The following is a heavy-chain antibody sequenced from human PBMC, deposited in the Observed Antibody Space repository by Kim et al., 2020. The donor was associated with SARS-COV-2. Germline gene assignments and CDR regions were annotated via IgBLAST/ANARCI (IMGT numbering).Heavy chain of an antibody. CDR1: GGTFSSYA. V-gene: IGHV1-69*13. CDR3: ARENYGDWGEPYAHDAFDI. J-gene: IGHJ3*02. D-gene: IGHD4-17*01. Sequence: SVKVSCKASGGTFSSYAISWVRQAPGQGLEWMGGIIPIFGTANYAQKFQGRVTITADESTSTAYMELSSLRSEDTAVYYCARENYGDWGEPYAHDAFDIWGQGTMVTVSS. CDR2: IIPIFGTA.